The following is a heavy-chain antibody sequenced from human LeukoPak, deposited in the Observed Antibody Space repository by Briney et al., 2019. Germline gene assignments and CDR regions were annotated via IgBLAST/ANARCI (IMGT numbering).Heavy chain of an antibody. V-gene: IGHV4-34*01. D-gene: IGHD3/OR15-3a*01. CDR3: ARQTGSGLFILP. CDR1: GGSFSGYY. Sequence: TSETLSLTCAVYGGSFSGYYWSWIRQPPGKGLEWIGEINHSGSTNYNPSLKSRVTISVDTSKNQFSLKLSSVTAADTAVYYCARQTGSGLFILPGGQGTLVTVSS. CDR2: INHSGST. J-gene: IGHJ4*02.